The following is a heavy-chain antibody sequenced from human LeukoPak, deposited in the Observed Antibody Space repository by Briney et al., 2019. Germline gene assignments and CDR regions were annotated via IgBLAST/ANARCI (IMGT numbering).Heavy chain of an antibody. CDR1: GFTFSTYG. J-gene: IGHJ3*02. Sequence: PGGSLRLSCTASGFTFSTYGMHWVRQAPGKGLEWVTLISYDGSTKYYTDSVKGRFTLSRDNAKNTLYLQMNSLRAEDTAVYYCARDLAITTPAFDIWGQGTMVTVSS. CDR2: ISYDGSTK. V-gene: IGHV3-30*03. CDR3: ARDLAITTPAFDI. D-gene: IGHD3-22*01.